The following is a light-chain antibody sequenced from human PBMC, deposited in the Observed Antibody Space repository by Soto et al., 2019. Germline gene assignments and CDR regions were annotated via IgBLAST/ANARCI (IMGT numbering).Light chain of an antibody. CDR2: GAS. J-gene: IGKJ5*01. CDR3: QHYGSSLSIT. Sequence: EIVLTQSPGTLSLSPGERATLSCSASQSVSSSYLAWYQQKPGQAPRLLNYGASSRATGIPDRFSGSESGTDFTLTISRLEPEDLAVYYCQHYGSSLSITFGQGTRLEI. CDR1: QSVSSSY. V-gene: IGKV3-20*01.